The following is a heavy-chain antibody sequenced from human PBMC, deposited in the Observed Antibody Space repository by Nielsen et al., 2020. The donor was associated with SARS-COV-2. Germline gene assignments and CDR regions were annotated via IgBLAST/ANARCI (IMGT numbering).Heavy chain of an antibody. J-gene: IGHJ4*03. D-gene: IGHD3-22*01. Sequence: ASVKVSCKASGYTFTNNYMHWVRQAPGQGLEWMGLINPTNGGTTYAQKFQGRVTMTRDTSTSTVYMELSSLRSDDTAVYYCARDSSGTYRRVDYWGQGTTVTVSS. CDR1: GYTFTNNY. V-gene: IGHV1-46*01. CDR2: INPTNGGT. CDR3: ARDSSGTYRRVDY.